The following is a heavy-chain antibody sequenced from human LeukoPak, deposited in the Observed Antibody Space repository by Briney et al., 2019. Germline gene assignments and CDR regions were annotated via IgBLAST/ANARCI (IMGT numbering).Heavy chain of an antibody. CDR3: ARSHKLRFDP. CDR1: GGSISGYY. V-gene: IGHV4-59*01. Sequence: PSETLSLTCSVSGGSISGYYWSWIRQPPGKGLEWIGYIYYTGSTNYNPSLRSRVTMSVDTSKNQFSLKLSSVTAADTAVYYCARSHKLRFDPWGQGTLVTVSS. CDR2: IYYTGST. D-gene: IGHD6-6*01. J-gene: IGHJ5*02.